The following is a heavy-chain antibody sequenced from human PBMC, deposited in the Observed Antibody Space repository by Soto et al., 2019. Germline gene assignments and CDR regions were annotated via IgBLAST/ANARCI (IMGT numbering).Heavy chain of an antibody. CDR2: IYHSGST. V-gene: IGHV4-30-2*01. CDR3: ARLVYDSSGYRXG. D-gene: IGHD3-22*01. Sequence: SETLSLTCAVSGGSISRGGYSWSWILQPPGKGLEWIGYIYHSGSTYYNPSLKSRVTISVDRSKNQFSLKLSSVTAADTAVYYCARLVYDSSGYRXGWGQGTLVTVSS. CDR1: GGSISRGGYS. J-gene: IGHJ4*02.